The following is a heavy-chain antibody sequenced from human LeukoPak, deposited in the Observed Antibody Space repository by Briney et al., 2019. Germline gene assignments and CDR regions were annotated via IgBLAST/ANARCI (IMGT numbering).Heavy chain of an antibody. CDR3: ARDRCNSSSCASRGAFDI. J-gene: IGHJ3*02. CDR1: GGSISSGGYY. D-gene: IGHD2/OR15-2a*01. CDR2: IYYSGST. Sequence: SETLSLTCTVSGGSISSGGYYWSWIRQHPGKGLEWIGYIYYSGSTYYNPSLKSRVTISVDTSKNQFSLKLSSVTAADTAVYYCARDRCNSSSCASRGAFDIWGQGTMVTVSS. V-gene: IGHV4-31*03.